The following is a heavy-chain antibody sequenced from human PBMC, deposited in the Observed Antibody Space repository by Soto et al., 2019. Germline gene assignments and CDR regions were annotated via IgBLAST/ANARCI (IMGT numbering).Heavy chain of an antibody. CDR3: AHRVLRTVFGLVTTTAIYFDF. V-gene: IGHV2-5*02. Sequence: QITLNESGPTQVNPRQTLTLTCTFSGFSLTTSGVGVGWIRQSPGKAPEWLALIYWDDDKRYSPSLKSRLTITHDTSKNQVVLTMADLDPADTATYYCAHRVLRTVFGLVTTTAIYFDFWGQGTPVAVSS. CDR2: IYWDDDK. D-gene: IGHD3-3*01. J-gene: IGHJ4*02. CDR1: GFSLTTSGVG.